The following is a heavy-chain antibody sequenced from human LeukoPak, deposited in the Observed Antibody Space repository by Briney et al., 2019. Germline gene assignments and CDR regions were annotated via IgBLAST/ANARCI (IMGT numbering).Heavy chain of an antibody. CDR3: ARHRRSSRAFDI. CDR2: INHSGST. Sequence: SETLSLTCAVYGGSFSGYYWSWIRQPPGKGLEWIGEINHSGSTNYNPSLKSRVTISVDTSKNQFSLKLSSVTAADTAVYYCARHRRSSRAFDIWGQGTMVTVSS. J-gene: IGHJ3*02. V-gene: IGHV4-34*01. D-gene: IGHD6-13*01. CDR1: GGSFSGYY.